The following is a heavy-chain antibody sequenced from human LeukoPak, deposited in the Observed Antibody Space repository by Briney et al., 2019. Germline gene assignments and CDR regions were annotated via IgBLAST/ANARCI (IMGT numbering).Heavy chain of an antibody. D-gene: IGHD3-22*01. CDR1: GGSISSGSYY. Sequence: TSGTLSLTCTVSGGSISSGSYYWSWIRQPAGKGLEWIGRIYTSGSTNYNPSLKSRVTISVDTSKNQFSLKLSSVTAADTAVYYCARGPLQRITMNLHWFDPWGQGTLVTVSS. CDR2: IYTSGST. V-gene: IGHV4-61*02. CDR3: ARGPLQRITMNLHWFDP. J-gene: IGHJ5*02.